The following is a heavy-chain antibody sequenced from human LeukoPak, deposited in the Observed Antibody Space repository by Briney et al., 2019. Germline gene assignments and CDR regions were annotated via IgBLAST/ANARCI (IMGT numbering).Heavy chain of an antibody. D-gene: IGHD3-10*01. CDR3: ARAPRITMVRGVIYWFDP. CDR2: MNPNSGNT. V-gene: IGHV1-8*03. CDR1: GYTFTSYD. Sequence: ASVKVSCKASGYTFTSYDINWVGQATGQGLEGMGWMNPNSGNTGYAQKFQGRVTITRNTSISTAYMELSSLRSEDTAVYYCARAPRITMVRGVIYWFDPWGQGTLVTVSS. J-gene: IGHJ5*02.